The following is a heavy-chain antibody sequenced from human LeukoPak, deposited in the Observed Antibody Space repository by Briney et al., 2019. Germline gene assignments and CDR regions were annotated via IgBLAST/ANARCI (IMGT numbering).Heavy chain of an antibody. D-gene: IGHD3-10*01. J-gene: IGHJ6*02. CDR1: GYTFTSYY. Sequence: ASVKVSCKASGYTFTSYYMHWVRQAPGQGLEWMGIINPSGGSTSYAQKFQRRVTMTRDTSTSTVYMELSSLRSEDTAVYYCARDLGMVRGVIAESYYYYYYGMDVWGQGTTVTVSS. CDR2: INPSGGST. V-gene: IGHV1-46*01. CDR3: ARDLGMVRGVIAESYYYYYYGMDV.